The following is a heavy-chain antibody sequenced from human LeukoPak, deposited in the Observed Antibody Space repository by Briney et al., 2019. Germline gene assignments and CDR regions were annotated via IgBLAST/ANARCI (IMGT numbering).Heavy chain of an antibody. Sequence: GGSLRLSCAASGFTLCRYSMNWVRQAPGKGLEWVSSISSTSSYIYYADSVKGRFTISRDNAKNSLYLQMNSLRAEDTAVYYCTRDPGTDYSTYYFDYWGQGTPVTVSS. V-gene: IGHV3-21*01. D-gene: IGHD4-11*01. CDR3: TRDPGTDYSTYYFDY. CDR2: ISSTSSYI. J-gene: IGHJ4*02. CDR1: GFTLCRYS.